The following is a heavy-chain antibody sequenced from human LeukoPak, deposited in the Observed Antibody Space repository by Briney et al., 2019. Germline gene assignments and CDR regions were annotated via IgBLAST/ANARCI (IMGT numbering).Heavy chain of an antibody. CDR2: ITSDGNDK. CDR3: VKRWDYAGDY. CDR1: GFSFSDYG. Sequence: GGSLRLSCAASGFSFSDYGMHWVRQAPGKGLEWVAIITSDGNDKYYADSVKGRFTISRDNSMNTLSLQLNSLGPEDTAVYYCVKRWDYAGDYWGQGTLVTVSS. D-gene: IGHD4-17*01. J-gene: IGHJ4*02. V-gene: IGHV3-30*02.